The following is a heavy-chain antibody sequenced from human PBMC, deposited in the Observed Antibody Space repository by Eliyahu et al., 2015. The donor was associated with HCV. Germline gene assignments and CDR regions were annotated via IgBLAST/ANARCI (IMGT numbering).Heavy chain of an antibody. D-gene: IGHD3-10*01. CDR2: IIPLFXTV. V-gene: IGHV1-69*06. CDR1: GGXFSSYS. CDR3: ARGNIRAAKAAFDI. Sequence: QVLVVQSGAXMKEPGSSXKVXCKXSGGXFSSYSANWVRQAPGQGLEWVGGIIPLFXTVNYAQKFQGRLTLTADKSRTTAYMELRGLKSEDTAVYYCARGNIRAAKAAFDIWGQGTMVTVSS. J-gene: IGHJ3*02.